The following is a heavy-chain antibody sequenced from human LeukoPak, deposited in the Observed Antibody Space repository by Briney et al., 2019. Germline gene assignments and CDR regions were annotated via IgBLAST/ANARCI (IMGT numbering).Heavy chain of an antibody. D-gene: IGHD5-18*01. Sequence: GGSLRLSCAVSEFSVSSNYMSWVRQAPGKGLEWVSVIYGGGRTYYADSVKGRFTISRDNSKNTLYLQMNSLRAEDTAVYYCANRGYNYEMDYWGQGTLVTVSS. J-gene: IGHJ4*02. CDR1: EFSVSSNY. CDR3: ANRGYNYEMDY. V-gene: IGHV3-66*01. CDR2: IYGGGRT.